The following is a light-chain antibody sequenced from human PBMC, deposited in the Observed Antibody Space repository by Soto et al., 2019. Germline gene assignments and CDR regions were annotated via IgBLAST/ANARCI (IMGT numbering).Light chain of an antibody. Sequence: DIQMTQSPSSLSASVGDRVTITCHASQDINKNLIWYQQKPGKAPKLLIYDASDLETGVTSRFSGSGSGTGFTLTISSLQPEDFATYYCQQYESLPLTVGQGTRLEIK. CDR2: DAS. V-gene: IGKV1-33*01. CDR3: QQYESLPLT. J-gene: IGKJ5*01. CDR1: QDINKN.